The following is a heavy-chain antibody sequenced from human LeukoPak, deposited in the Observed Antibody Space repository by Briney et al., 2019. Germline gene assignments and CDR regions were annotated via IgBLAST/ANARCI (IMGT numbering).Heavy chain of an antibody. J-gene: IGHJ4*02. CDR3: AKEKDEIEDY. D-gene: IGHD2-15*01. Sequence: GRSQRLSCAASGFTFSSDGMHWVRQAPGKGLEWVAVISYDGSNKYYADSVKGRFTISRDNSKNTLYLQMNSLRAEDTAVYYCAKEKDEIEDYWGQGTLVTVSS. CDR1: GFTFSSDG. CDR2: ISYDGSNK. V-gene: IGHV3-30*18.